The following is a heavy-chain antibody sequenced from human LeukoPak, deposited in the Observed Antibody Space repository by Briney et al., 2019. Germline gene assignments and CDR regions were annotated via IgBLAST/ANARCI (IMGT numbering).Heavy chain of an antibody. CDR3: AKVRDLTYYFDY. Sequence: GGSLRLSCAASGFTFSSYGMHWVRQAPGKGLEWVAVISYDGSNKYYADSVKGRFTISRDNSKNTLYLQMNSLRAEDTAVYYCAKVRDLTYYFDYWGQGTLVTVSS. V-gene: IGHV3-30*18. J-gene: IGHJ4*02. CDR2: ISYDGSNK. D-gene: IGHD4/OR15-4a*01. CDR1: GFTFSSYG.